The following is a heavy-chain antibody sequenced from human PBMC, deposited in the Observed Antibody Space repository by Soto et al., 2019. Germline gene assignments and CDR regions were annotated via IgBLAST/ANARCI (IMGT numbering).Heavy chain of an antibody. D-gene: IGHD4-4*01. J-gene: IGHJ4*02. Sequence: QVQLVESGGGVVQPGKSLRLSCVASGFTFSGYAMHWIRQAPGKAPEWVALISSDGSSTLYSDSVRARFTISRDNSSDTLYLQLNSLRPDDTAVFSCARGAYRYFDYWGQGTLVTVSS. CDR2: ISSDGSST. V-gene: IGHV3-30-3*01. CDR3: ARGAYRYFDY. CDR1: GFTFSGYA.